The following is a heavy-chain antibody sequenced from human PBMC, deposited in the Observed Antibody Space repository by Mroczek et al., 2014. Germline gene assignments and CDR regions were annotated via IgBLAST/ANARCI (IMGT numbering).Heavy chain of an antibody. Sequence: QVQLVQSGAEVKKPGASVKVSCKVSGYTLTELSMHWVRQAPGKGLEWMGGFDPEDGETIYAQKFQGRVTMTEDTSTDTAYMELSSLRSEDTAVYYCATVTILVKARHVRLSLGYYYGMDVWGPRDPRSPVSS. CDR1: GYTLTELS. D-gene: IGHD3-16*01. CDR2: FDPEDGET. J-gene: IGHJ6*02. CDR3: ATVTILVKARHVRLSLGYYYGMDV. V-gene: IGHV1-24*01.